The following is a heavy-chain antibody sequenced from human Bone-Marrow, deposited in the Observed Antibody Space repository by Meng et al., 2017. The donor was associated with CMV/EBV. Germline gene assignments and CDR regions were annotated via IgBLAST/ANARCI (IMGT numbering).Heavy chain of an antibody. CDR3: ARLERGY. CDR1: GFSLTTTGMR. D-gene: IGHD5-24*01. V-gene: IGHV2-70D*14. J-gene: IGHJ4*02. Sequence: SGPTLVKPTQTLTLTCAFSGFSLTTTGMRVSWVRQPPGKALEWLARIDWDDGKFYSTSLKTRLTVFKDTSKNQVVLTMTNMDPVDTATYYCARLERGYWGQGTLVTVSS. CDR2: IDWDDGK.